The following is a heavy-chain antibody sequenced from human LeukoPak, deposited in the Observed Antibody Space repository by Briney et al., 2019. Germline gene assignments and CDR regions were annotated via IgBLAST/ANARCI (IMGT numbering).Heavy chain of an antibody. D-gene: IGHD3-3*01. CDR3: ARVSFPYYDFWSGYYMLDY. CDR2: INPNSGGT. J-gene: IGHJ4*02. CDR1: GYTFTGYY. V-gene: IGHV1-2*02. Sequence: ASVKVSCKASGYTFTGYYMHWVRQAPGQGLEWMGWINPNSGGTNYAQKFQGRVTMTRDTSISTAYMELSRLRSDDTAVYYCARVSFPYYDFWSGYYMLDYWGQGTLVTVSS.